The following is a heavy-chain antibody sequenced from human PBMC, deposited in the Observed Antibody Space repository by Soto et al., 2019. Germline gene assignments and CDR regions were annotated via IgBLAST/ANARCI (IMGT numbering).Heavy chain of an antibody. Sequence: QVQLVQSGAEVKKPGSSVKVSCKASGGTFSSYAISWVRQAPGQGLEWMGGIIPIFGTANYAQKFQGRVTITADESTSTAYMELGSLRSEDTAVYYCARVSYYYDSSGYYFEDAFDIWGQGTMVTVSS. CDR1: GGTFSSYA. CDR2: IIPIFGTA. D-gene: IGHD3-22*01. V-gene: IGHV1-69*01. CDR3: ARVSYYYDSSGYYFEDAFDI. J-gene: IGHJ3*02.